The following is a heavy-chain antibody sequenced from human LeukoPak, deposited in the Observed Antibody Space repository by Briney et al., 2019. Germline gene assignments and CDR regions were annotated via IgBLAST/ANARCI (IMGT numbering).Heavy chain of an antibody. CDR2: ISTSGSTI. Sequence: GGSLRLSCAASGFTFSDYYMSWIRQAPGKGLEWVSYISTSGSTIYYADSVKGRFTISRNNAKNSLYLQMNSLRAEDTAIYYCAQDAVGATGFAFDIWGQGTMVTVSS. V-gene: IGHV3-11*04. D-gene: IGHD1-26*01. CDR3: AQDAVGATGFAFDI. J-gene: IGHJ3*02. CDR1: GFTFSDYY.